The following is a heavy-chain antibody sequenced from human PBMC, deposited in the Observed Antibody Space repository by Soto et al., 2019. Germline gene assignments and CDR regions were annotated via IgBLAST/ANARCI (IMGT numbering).Heavy chain of an antibody. CDR2: IYPGDSDT. CDR3: TRPPQLGSFHI. J-gene: IGHJ3*02. D-gene: IGHD6-6*01. V-gene: IGHV5-51*01. Sequence: GESRKISCQGSGYSFTTYWIGWVRQMPGKGLEWMGIIYPGDSDTRYSPSFQGQVTISADKSISTAYLQWSSLKASDTAMYYCTRPPQLGSFHIWGQGTMVTVSS. CDR1: GYSFTTYW.